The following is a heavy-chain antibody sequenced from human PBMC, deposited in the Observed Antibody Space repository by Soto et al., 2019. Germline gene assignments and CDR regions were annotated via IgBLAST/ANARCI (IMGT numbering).Heavy chain of an antibody. CDR2: IIPIFGTA. CDR3: AIGPLSGYYYDSSGYCWFDP. D-gene: IGHD3-22*01. J-gene: IGHJ5*02. Sequence: GASVKVSCEASGGTFSSYAISWVRQAPGQGLEWMGGIIPIFGTANYAQKFQGRVTITADESTSTAYMELSSLRSEDTAVYYGAIGPLSGYYYDSSGYCWFDPWGQGTLVTVSS. CDR1: GGTFSSYA. V-gene: IGHV1-69*13.